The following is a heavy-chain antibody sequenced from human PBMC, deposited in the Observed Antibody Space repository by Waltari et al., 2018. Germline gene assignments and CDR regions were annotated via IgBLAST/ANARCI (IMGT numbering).Heavy chain of an antibody. D-gene: IGHD3-10*01. Sequence: QVHLQESGPGLVKPSETLSPTCTVSGGSIGSHYWSWIRQPPGKGLEWIGFIYYSGITNYNPSLKSRVTISVDTSENQFSLKLSSVTSADTAVYYCASHVDGSGSYEFDYWGQGTLVTVSS. CDR3: ASHVDGSGSYEFDY. J-gene: IGHJ4*02. CDR2: IYYSGIT. V-gene: IGHV4-59*11. CDR1: GGSIGSHY.